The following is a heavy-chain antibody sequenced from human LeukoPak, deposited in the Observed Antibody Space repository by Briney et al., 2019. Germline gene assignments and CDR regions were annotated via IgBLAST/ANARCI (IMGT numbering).Heavy chain of an antibody. Sequence: GGSLRLSCVASGFTFYNYAMHWVRQAPGKGLEYVSAIGGNGDTSYYADSVKGRFIISRDNSKNTVYLQLGSLRTEDMAVYYCATRHEYSYPYWGQGTLVTVSS. J-gene: IGHJ4*02. D-gene: IGHD5-18*01. CDR3: ATRHEYSYPY. CDR1: GFTFYNYA. V-gene: IGHV3-64*02. CDR2: IGGNGDTS.